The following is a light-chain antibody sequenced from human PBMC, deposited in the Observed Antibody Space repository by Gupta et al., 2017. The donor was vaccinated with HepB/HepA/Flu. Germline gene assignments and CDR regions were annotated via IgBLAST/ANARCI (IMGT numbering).Light chain of an antibody. V-gene: IGKV4-1*01. J-gene: IGKJ5*01. CDR1: QNLLYANNKDY. CDR3: QQYYDTPIT. CDR2: WAS. Sequence: DIVMTQSPDSLAVSLCERSTINCKSSQNLLYANNKDYLAWYQKKPGQPPKLLISWASTRESGVPDRFSGSGSRTDFTLTISGLQADDVAVYYCQQYYDTPITFGQGTRLEIK.